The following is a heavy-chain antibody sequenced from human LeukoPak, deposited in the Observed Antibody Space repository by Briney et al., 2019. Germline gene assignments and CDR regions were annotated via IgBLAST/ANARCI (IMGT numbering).Heavy chain of an antibody. J-gene: IGHJ6*02. CDR3: AREGPYYYGMDV. CDR2: IYSGGST. V-gene: IGHV3-53*01. Sequence: GGSLRLSCAASGFTVSSNYMSWVRQAPGKGLEWVSVIYSGGSTYYADSVKGRFTISRDNSKNTLYLQMNSLRAEDTAVYYCAREGPYYYGMDVWGQGTTVTVSS. CDR1: GFTVSSNY.